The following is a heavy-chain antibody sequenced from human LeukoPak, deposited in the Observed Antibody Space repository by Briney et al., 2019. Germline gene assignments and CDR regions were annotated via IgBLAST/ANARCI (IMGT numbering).Heavy chain of an antibody. J-gene: IGHJ4*02. Sequence: ASVKVSCKASGYTFTSYGISWVRQAPGQGLEWMGWISAYNGNTNYAQKLQGRVTMTTDTSTSTAYMELRSLRSDDTAVYYCARDPGTHTVVVVAAFDYWGQGTLVTVSS. CDR2: ISAYNGNT. CDR1: GYTFTSYG. V-gene: IGHV1-18*01. D-gene: IGHD2-15*01. CDR3: ARDPGTHTVVVVAAFDY.